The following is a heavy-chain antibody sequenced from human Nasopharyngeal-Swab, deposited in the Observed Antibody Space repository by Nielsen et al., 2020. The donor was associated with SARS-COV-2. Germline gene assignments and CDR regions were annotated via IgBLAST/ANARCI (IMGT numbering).Heavy chain of an antibody. D-gene: IGHD4-17*01. V-gene: IGHV2-70*11. CDR2: IEWDDDK. CDR1: GFSLSTSGMC. Sequence: SGPTLVKPTQTGTLTCTFSGFSLSTSGMCVSWIRQPPGKALEWLARIEWDDDKYYSTSLKTRLTISKDTSKNQVVLTMTNMDPVDTATYYCARIAGHGEGDDFDIWGQGTMVTVSS. CDR3: ARIAGHGEGDDFDI. J-gene: IGHJ3*02.